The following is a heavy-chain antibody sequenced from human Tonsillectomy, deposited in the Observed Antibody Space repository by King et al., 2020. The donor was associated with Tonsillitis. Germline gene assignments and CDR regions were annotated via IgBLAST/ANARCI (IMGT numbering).Heavy chain of an antibody. Sequence: VQLQESGPGLVKPSETLSLTCTVSGGSISSYYWSWIRQPPGKGLEWIGYIYYSGSTNYNPSLKSRVTISVDTSKNQFSLKLSSVTAADTAVYYCARDSSASSVFDFDYWGQGTLVTVSS. CDR2: IYYSGST. CDR3: ARDSSASSVFDFDY. J-gene: IGHJ4*02. CDR1: GGSISSYY. D-gene: IGHD2-15*01. V-gene: IGHV4-59*01.